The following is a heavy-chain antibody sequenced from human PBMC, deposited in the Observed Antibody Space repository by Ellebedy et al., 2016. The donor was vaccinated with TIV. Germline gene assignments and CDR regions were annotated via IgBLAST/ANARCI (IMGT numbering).Heavy chain of an antibody. CDR3: ASGLAGGVPAASATGEDY. CDR2: IIPILGIA. J-gene: IGHJ4*02. Sequence: ASVNVSCKASGGTFSSYAISWVRQAPGQGLEWMGRIIPILGIANYAQKFQGRVTITADKSTSTAYMELSSLRSEDTAVYYCASGLAGGVPAASATGEDYWGQGTLVTVSS. CDR1: GGTFSSYA. V-gene: IGHV1-69*04. D-gene: IGHD2-2*01.